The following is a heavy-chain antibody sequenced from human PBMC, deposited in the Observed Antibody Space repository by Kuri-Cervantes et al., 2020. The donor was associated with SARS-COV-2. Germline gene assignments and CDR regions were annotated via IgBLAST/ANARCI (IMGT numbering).Heavy chain of an antibody. CDR3: ARESYYYGMDV. CDR1: GFTFSSYA. CDR2: IGTAGDT. J-gene: IGHJ6*02. V-gene: IGHV3-13*01. Sequence: GESLKISCAASGFTFSSYAMSWVRQAPGKGLEWVSAIGTAGDTYYPGSVKGQFTISRENAKNSLYLQMNSLRAEDTAVYYCARESYYYGMDVWGQGTTVTGSS.